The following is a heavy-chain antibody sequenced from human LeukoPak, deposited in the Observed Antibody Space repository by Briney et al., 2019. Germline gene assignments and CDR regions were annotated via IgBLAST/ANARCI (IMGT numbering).Heavy chain of an antibody. CDR3: ATPKGGPYWYFDL. D-gene: IGHD2-15*01. V-gene: IGHV4-39*07. J-gene: IGHJ2*01. CDR1: GGSISSSSYY. CDR2: IYYSGST. Sequence: PSETLSLTCTVSGGSISSSSYYWGWIRQPPGKGLEWIGSIYYSGSTYYNPSLKSRVTISVDTSKNQFSLKLSSVTAADTAVYYCATPKGGPYWYFDLWGRGTLVTVSS.